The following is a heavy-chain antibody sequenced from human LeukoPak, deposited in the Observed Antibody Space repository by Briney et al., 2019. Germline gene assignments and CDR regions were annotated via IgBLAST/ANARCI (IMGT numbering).Heavy chain of an antibody. CDR1: GFTFDDYG. D-gene: IGHD6-19*01. J-gene: IGHJ4*02. V-gene: IGHV3-20*04. CDR2: INWNGGST. Sequence: GRSLRLSCAASGFTFDDYGMSWVRQAPGKWMECVSGINWNGGSTGYADYVKGRFTISRDNTKHSLYLQMNSLRAEDTALYYCARVVSSVGWVDYWGQGTLVTVSS. CDR3: ARVVSSVGWVDY.